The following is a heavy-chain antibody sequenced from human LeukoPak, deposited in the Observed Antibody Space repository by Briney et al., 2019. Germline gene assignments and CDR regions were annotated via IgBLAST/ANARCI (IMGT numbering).Heavy chain of an antibody. CDR2: IHSDGTT. Sequence: GGSLRLSCAASEFSVSSNYMTWVRQAPGKGLEWVSVIHSDGTTYYADSVRGRFTISTDNFKNSLSLQMNSMGADDTAVYYCVREGTPGRQFFDLWGRGTLVTVSS. D-gene: IGHD6-19*01. J-gene: IGHJ2*01. V-gene: IGHV3-53*01. CDR1: EFSVSSNY. CDR3: VREGTPGRQFFDL.